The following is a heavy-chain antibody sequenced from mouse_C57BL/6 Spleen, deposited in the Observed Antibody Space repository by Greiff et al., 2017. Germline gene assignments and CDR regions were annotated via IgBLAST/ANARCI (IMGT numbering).Heavy chain of an antibody. J-gene: IGHJ2*01. Sequence: EVQLQQSGAELVRPGSSVKMSCKTSGYTFTSYGINWVKQRPGQGLEWIGYIYIGNGYTAYNEKFKGKATLTSDTSSSTAYMQLSSLTSEDSAIYFCATYDYDSYWGQGTTLTVSS. CDR1: GYTFTSYG. CDR3: ATYDYDSY. D-gene: IGHD2-4*01. V-gene: IGHV1-58*01. CDR2: IYIGNGYT.